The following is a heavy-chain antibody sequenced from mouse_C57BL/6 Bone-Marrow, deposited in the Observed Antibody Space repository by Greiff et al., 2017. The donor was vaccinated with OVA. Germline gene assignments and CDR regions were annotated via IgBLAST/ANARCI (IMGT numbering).Heavy chain of an antibody. CDR3: ASGLLSFAY. CDR2: ISSGSSTI. D-gene: IGHD2-1*01. V-gene: IGHV5-17*01. CDR1: GFTFSDYG. Sequence: DVHLVESGGGLVKPGGSLKLSCAASGFTFSDYGMHWVRQAPEKGLEWVAYISSGSSTIYYADTVKGRFTISRDNAKNTLFLQMTSLRSEDTAMYYCASGLLSFAYWGQGTLVTVSA. J-gene: IGHJ3*01.